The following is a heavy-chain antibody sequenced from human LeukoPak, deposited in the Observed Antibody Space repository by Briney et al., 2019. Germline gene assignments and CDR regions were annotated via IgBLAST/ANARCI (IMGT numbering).Heavy chain of an antibody. CDR3: AREVRMWFGDTHWFDP. D-gene: IGHD3-10*01. CDR2: IYTRGST. V-gene: IGHV4-4*07. Sequence: SETLSLTCTVSGGSISSYYWSWIRQPAGKGLEWIGRIYTRGSTNYNPSLKSRVTMSVDTSKNQLSLKLSSLTAADTAVYYCAREVRMWFGDTHWFDPWGQGTLVTVSS. CDR1: GGSISSYY. J-gene: IGHJ5*02.